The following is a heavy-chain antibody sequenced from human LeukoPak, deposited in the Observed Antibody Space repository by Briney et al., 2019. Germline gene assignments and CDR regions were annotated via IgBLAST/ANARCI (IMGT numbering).Heavy chain of an antibody. J-gene: IGHJ4*02. CDR1: GGSISSGGYS. D-gene: IGHD3-22*01. V-gene: IGHV4-30-2*01. Sequence: SQTLSLTCAVSGGSISSGGYSWSWIRQPPGKGLEWIGYIYHSGSTNYNPSLKSRVTISVDTSKNQFSLKLSSVTAADTAVYYCARGPLSEDYYDSSGYYYLSYWGQGTLVTVSS. CDR2: IYHSGST. CDR3: ARGPLSEDYYDSSGYYYLSY.